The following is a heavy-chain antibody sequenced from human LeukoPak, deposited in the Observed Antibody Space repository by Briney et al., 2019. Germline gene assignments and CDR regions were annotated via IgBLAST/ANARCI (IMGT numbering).Heavy chain of an antibody. D-gene: IGHD3-22*01. CDR1: GFTFGDYA. V-gene: IGHV3-7*03. CDR2: IKPDGSEK. J-gene: IGHJ4*02. Sequence: QTGGSLRLSCTASGFTFGDYAMSWFRQAPGKGLEWVANIKPDGSEKYYVDSVKGRFTIPRDNAKNSLYLQMNSLRAEDTAIYYCARGNYYYHNTGHHYYFDDWGQGTPVTVSS. CDR3: ARGNYYYHNTGHHYYFDD.